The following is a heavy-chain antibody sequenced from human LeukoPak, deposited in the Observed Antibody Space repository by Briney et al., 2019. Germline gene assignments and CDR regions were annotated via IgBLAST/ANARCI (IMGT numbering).Heavy chain of an antibody. D-gene: IGHD2-15*01. CDR3: ARGNCSGGSCYGYYYYMDV. CDR2: IYYSGST. V-gene: IGHV4-31*03. J-gene: IGHJ6*03. CDR1: GRSISSGGYY. Sequence: SETLSLTCTVSGRSISSGGYYWSWIRQHPGKGLEWIGYIYYSGSTYYNPSLKSRVTISVDTSKNQFSLKLSSVTAADTAVYYCARGNCSGGSCYGYYYYMDVWGKGTTVTVSS.